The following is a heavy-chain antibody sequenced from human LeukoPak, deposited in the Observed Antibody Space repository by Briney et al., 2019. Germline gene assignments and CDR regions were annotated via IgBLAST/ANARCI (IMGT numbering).Heavy chain of an antibody. CDR1: GFTFSTYW. CDR3: ARAVTSTEGY. J-gene: IGHJ4*02. V-gene: IGHV3-7*03. CDR2: INQDGSGK. Sequence: GGSLRLSCAASGFTFSTYWMTWVRQAPGMGLEWVASINQDGSGKFYVDSVKGRFTISRDNAQKSLYLEMNSLRAEDTAFYYCARAVTSTEGYWGQGTLVTVSS. D-gene: IGHD4-17*01.